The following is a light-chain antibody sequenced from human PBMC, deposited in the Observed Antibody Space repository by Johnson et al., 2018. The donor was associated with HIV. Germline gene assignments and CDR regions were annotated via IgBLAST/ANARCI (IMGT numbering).Light chain of an antibody. CDR2: DNN. J-gene: IGLJ1*01. CDR1: SSNIGNNY. Sequence: QSVLTQPPSVSAAPRQKVTISCSGSSSNIGNNYVSWYQQFPGTAPKLLIYDNNKRPSGIPARFSASKSGTSATLPITGLRTGDEADYYCGTWDSSLNAGVFGTGTRVTVL. V-gene: IGLV1-51*01. CDR3: GTWDSSLNAGV.